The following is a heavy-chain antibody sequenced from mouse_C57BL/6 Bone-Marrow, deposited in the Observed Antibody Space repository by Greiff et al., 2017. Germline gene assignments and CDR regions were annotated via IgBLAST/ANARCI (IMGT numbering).Heavy chain of an antibody. CDR1: GFTFSSYT. V-gene: IGHV5-9*01. Sequence: EVKLMESGGGLVKPGGSLKLSCAASGFTFSSYTMSWVRRTPEKRLEWVATISGGGGNTYYPDSVKGRFTISRDNAKNTLYLQMSSLRSEDTALYYCARHALYYYGSTYWYFDVWGTGTTVTVSS. CDR2: ISGGGGNT. D-gene: IGHD1-1*01. J-gene: IGHJ1*03. CDR3: ARHALYYYGSTYWYFDV.